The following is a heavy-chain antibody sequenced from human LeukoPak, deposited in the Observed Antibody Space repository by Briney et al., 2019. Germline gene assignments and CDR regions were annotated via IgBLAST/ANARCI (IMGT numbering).Heavy chain of an antibody. CDR1: GYTFTGYY. J-gene: IGHJ3*02. V-gene: IGHV1-2*02. CDR2: INPNSGGT. CDR3: ARVQTTTYYDILTGYYSDAFDI. D-gene: IGHD3-9*01. Sequence: ASVKVSCKASGYTFTGYYMHWVRQAPGQGLEWMGWINPNSGGTNYAQKFQGRVTMTRDTSISTAYVELSRLRSDDTAVYYCARVQTTTYYDILTGYYSDAFDIWGQGTMVTVSS.